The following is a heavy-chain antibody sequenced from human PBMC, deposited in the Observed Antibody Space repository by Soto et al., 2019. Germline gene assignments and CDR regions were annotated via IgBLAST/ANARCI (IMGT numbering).Heavy chain of an antibody. CDR3: ARGGIVLMVYARVGNAFDI. Sequence: PGGSLRLSCAASGFTFSSYAMHWVRQAPGKGLEWVAVISYDGSNKYYADSVKGRSTISRDNSKNTLYLQMNSLRAEDTAVYYCARGGIVLMVYARVGNAFDIWGQGTMVTVSS. CDR2: ISYDGSNK. J-gene: IGHJ3*02. CDR1: GFTFSSYA. V-gene: IGHV3-30-3*01. D-gene: IGHD2-8*01.